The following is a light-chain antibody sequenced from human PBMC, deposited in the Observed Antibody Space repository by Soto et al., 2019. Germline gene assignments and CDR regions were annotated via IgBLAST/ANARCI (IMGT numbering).Light chain of an antibody. CDR3: AACDGSLNGRM. Sequence: QSALTQPASVSGSPGQWVTISCTGTSSDVGGCDYVSWYQLHPGKDPKLMVFEVNNRPSGVPDRFSGSKSGTSASLAISGLQAEDEADYYCAACDGSLNGRMFGGGTKLTVL. CDR1: SSDVGGCDY. J-gene: IGLJ3*02. CDR2: EVN. V-gene: IGLV2-14*01.